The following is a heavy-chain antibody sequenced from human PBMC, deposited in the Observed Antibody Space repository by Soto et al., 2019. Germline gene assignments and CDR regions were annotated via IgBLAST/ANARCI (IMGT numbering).Heavy chain of an antibody. CDR3: ARSAAGSVDGYNFPFDY. CDR1: GGTFSSYA. V-gene: IGHV1-69*13. CDR2: IIPIFGTA. Sequence: SVKVSCKASGGTFSSYAISWVRQAPGQGLEWMGGIIPIFGTANYAQKFQGRVTITADESTSTAYMELSSLRSEDTAVYYCARSAAGSVDGYNFPFDYWGQGTLVTVSS. J-gene: IGHJ4*02. D-gene: IGHD5-12*01.